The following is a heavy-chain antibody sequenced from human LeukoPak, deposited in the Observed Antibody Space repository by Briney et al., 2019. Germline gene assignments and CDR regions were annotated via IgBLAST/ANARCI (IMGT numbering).Heavy chain of an antibody. J-gene: IGHJ4*02. V-gene: IGHV4-4*02. CDR2: IYHSGNT. Sequence: KPSETLSLTCAVFGGSIGSNIWWSWVRPPPGKGLEWIGEIYHSGNTNYNPSLKSRVTISVDKSKNQFSLTLSSVTAADTAVYYCASPSGASTWWGQGTLVTVSS. CDR3: ASPSGASTW. CDR1: GGSIGSNIW. D-gene: IGHD2-15*01.